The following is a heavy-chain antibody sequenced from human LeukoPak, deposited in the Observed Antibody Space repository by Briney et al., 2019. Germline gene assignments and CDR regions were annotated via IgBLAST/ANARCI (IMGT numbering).Heavy chain of an antibody. J-gene: IGHJ4*02. CDR1: GYTFTSYY. V-gene: IGHV1-46*01. Sequence: ASVKVSCKASGYTFTSYYMHWVRQAPGQGLEWMGIINPSGGSTSYAQKFQGRVTMTRDTSTSTVYMELSGLRSEDTAVYYCARGATIAAAGTFFDYWGQGTLVTVSS. D-gene: IGHD6-13*01. CDR2: INPSGGST. CDR3: ARGATIAAAGTFFDY.